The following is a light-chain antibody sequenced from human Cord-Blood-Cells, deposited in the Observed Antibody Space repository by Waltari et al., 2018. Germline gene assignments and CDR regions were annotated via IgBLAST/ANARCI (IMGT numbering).Light chain of an antibody. V-gene: IGLV2-14*01. Sequence: HSALTQTASLSGSPGHSITLPSTVTSSDAGGFYDVSWYQQHPGKAPKLMIYDVSNRPSGVSNRFSGSKSGNTASLTISGLQAEDEADYYCSSYTSSSTPVFGGGTKLTVL. J-gene: IGLJ3*02. CDR2: DVS. CDR3: SSYTSSSTPV. CDR1: SSDAGGFYD.